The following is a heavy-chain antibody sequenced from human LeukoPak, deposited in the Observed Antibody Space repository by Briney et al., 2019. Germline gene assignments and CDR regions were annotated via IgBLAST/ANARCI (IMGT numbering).Heavy chain of an antibody. CDR1: GFTFSNYA. CDR2: ITGSGGST. J-gene: IGHJ4*02. CDR3: AKDLLGYDY. D-gene: IGHD2-15*01. Sequence: GGSLRLSCTASGFTFSNYAMSWVRQAPGKGLEWVSAITGSGGSTYYADSVKGRFTISRDNSGNTLYLQMNGLRAEDTAIYYCAKDLLGYDYWGQGTLVTVSS. V-gene: IGHV3-23*01.